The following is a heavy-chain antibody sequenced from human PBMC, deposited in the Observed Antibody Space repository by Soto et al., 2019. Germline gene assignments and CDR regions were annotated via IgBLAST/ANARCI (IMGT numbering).Heavy chain of an antibody. Sequence: QVQLQESGPRLVKPSETLSLTCTVSGGSISSYYWSWIRQPPGKGLEWIGYIYYSGSTNYNPSLKSRVTISVDTSKNQFSLKLSSVTAADTAVYYCASRYGSCFYYWGQGTLVTVSS. J-gene: IGHJ4*02. CDR3: ASRYGSCFYY. CDR1: GGSISSYY. D-gene: IGHD5-18*01. V-gene: IGHV4-59*08. CDR2: IYYSGST.